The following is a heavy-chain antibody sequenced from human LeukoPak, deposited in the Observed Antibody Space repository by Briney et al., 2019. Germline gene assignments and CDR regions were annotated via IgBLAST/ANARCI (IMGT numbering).Heavy chain of an antibody. J-gene: IGHJ1*01. Sequence: SQTLSLTCTVSGGSISSGGYYWSWIRQHPGKGLEWIGYIYYSGSTYYNPSLKSRVTISVDTSKNRFSLKLSSVTAADTAVYYCARDGSNEGSSWIEYFQHWGQGTLVTVSS. CDR3: ARDGSNEGSSWIEYFQH. CDR1: GGSISSGGYY. V-gene: IGHV4-31*03. D-gene: IGHD6-13*01. CDR2: IYYSGST.